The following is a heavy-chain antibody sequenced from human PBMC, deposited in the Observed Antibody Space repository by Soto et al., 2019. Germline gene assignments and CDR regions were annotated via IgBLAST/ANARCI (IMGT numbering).Heavy chain of an antibody. CDR2: ISASGAGT. Sequence: EVRPLESGGALAQPGGSLRLSCAGSGFTFSTYAMSWVRQAPGKGLEWVAGISASGAGTYYADSVKGRFIISRDNSKNTLHLQMNSLRGDDTAIYYCALRKTGSYFDYWGQGTLVTVSS. CDR3: ALRKTGSYFDY. D-gene: IGHD1-26*01. J-gene: IGHJ4*02. V-gene: IGHV3-23*01. CDR1: GFTFSTYA.